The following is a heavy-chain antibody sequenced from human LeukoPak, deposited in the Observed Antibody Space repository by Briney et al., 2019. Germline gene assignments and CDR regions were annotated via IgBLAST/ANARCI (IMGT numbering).Heavy chain of an antibody. CDR3: ARDQDSGWYNAFDI. Sequence: GGSLRLSCAASGFTFSSYAMHWVRQAPGKGLEYVSAISSNGGSTYYANSVKGRFTISRDNSKNTLYLQVGSLRAEDMAVYYCARDQDSGWYNAFDIWGQGTMVTVSS. J-gene: IGHJ3*02. CDR2: ISSNGGST. V-gene: IGHV3-64*01. D-gene: IGHD6-19*01. CDR1: GFTFSSYA.